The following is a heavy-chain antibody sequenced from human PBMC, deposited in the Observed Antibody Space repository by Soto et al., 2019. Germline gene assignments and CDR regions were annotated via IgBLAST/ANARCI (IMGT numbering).Heavy chain of an antibody. V-gene: IGHV4-31*03. CDR1: GGSISSGGYY. D-gene: IGHD3-10*01. Sequence: QVQLQESGPGLVKPSQTLSLTCTVSGGSISSGGYYWSWIRQHPGKGLEWIGYIYYSGSTYYNPSLQSRVTISVDTSKHPFSLTLSSVTAADTAVYYCARGVTMVRGVIHTPYFDYWGQGTLVTVSS. J-gene: IGHJ4*02. CDR2: IYYSGST. CDR3: ARGVTMVRGVIHTPYFDY.